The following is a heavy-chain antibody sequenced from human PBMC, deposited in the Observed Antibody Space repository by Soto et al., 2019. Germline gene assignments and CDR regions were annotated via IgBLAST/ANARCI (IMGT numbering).Heavy chain of an antibody. J-gene: IGHJ6*02. D-gene: IGHD5-18*01. CDR2: ISAYNGNT. V-gene: IGHV1-18*01. Sequence: QVQLVQSGAEVKKPGASVKVSCKASGYTFTSYGISWVRQAPGQGLEWMGWISAYNGNTNYAQKLQGRVTMTTDTSTSTAYMELRSLRSDDTAVYYCAGGLVDTAMADYYYYAMDVWGQGTTVTVSS. CDR3: AGGLVDTAMADYYYYAMDV. CDR1: GYTFTSYG.